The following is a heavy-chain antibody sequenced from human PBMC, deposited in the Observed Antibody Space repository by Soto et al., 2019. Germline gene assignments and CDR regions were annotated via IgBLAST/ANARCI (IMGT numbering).Heavy chain of an antibody. V-gene: IGHV3-30*18. CDR3: AKDPRFGSSPTYFDY. J-gene: IGHJ4*02. D-gene: IGHD6-13*01. CDR1: GLTFSNYG. Sequence: QVQLVESGGGVVQPGRSLRLSCAASGLTFSNYGMHWVRQAPGKGLEWVAVISYDGSNKYYADSVKGRFTISRDNSKNTLYLQMNSLRAEDTAVYYCAKDPRFGSSPTYFDYWGQGTLVTVSS. CDR2: ISYDGSNK.